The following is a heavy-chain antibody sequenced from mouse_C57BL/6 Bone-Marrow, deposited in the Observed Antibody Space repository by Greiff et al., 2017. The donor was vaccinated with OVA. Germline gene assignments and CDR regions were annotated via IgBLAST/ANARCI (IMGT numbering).Heavy chain of an antibody. Sequence: EVQLVESGPVLVKPGASVKMSCKASGYTFTDYYMNWVKQSHGKSLEWIGVINPYNGGTSYNQKFKGKATLTVDKSSSTAYMELNSLTSEDSAVYYCARRYGSSLAWFAYWGQGTLVTVSA. J-gene: IGHJ3*01. D-gene: IGHD1-1*01. CDR1: GYTFTDYY. CDR3: ARRYGSSLAWFAY. V-gene: IGHV1-19*01. CDR2: INPYNGGT.